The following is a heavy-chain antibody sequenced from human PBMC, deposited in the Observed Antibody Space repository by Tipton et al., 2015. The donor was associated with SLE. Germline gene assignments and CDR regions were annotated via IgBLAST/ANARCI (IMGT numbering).Heavy chain of an antibody. J-gene: IGHJ6*04. V-gene: IGHV4-61*01. D-gene: IGHD6-13*01. CDR1: GGSISSNNYY. Sequence: TLSLTCTVSGGSISSNNYYWSWIRQPPGKGLEWIGYIYYSGSTNYNPSLKSRVTISVDTSKNQFSLKLSSVTAADTAVYYCARVYSSSHPDVWGKGTTVTVSS. CDR3: ARVYSSSHPDV. CDR2: IYYSGST.